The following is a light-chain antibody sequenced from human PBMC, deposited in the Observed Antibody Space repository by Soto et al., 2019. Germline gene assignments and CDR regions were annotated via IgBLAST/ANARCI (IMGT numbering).Light chain of an antibody. Sequence: QAVVTQPASVSGSPGQSITISCTGPSSDVGGYNYVSWYQQHPGKAPKLMIYEVSNRPSGVSDRFSGSRSGNTASLTISGLQAEDESDYYCSSYTSSSTWVFGGGTKLTVL. CDR1: SSDVGGYNY. V-gene: IGLV2-14*01. J-gene: IGLJ3*02. CDR3: SSYTSSSTWV. CDR2: EVS.